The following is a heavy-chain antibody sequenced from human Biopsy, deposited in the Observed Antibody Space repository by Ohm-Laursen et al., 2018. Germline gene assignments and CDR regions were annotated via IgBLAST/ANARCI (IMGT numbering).Heavy chain of an antibody. V-gene: IGHV3-11*01. D-gene: IGHD1-14*01. J-gene: IGHJ6*02. CDR3: ARDTELLSIGLDYNFGMVV. CDR2: ISGGGTI. CDR1: GFSFSDYH. Sequence: SLRLSCTASGFSFSDYHMRWIRQAPGRGLEWVSYISGGGTIYYGDSMKGRVTISRDNAKNSLYLQMHSLRSEDTAVYYCARDTELLSIGLDYNFGMVVWGQGTTVTVSS.